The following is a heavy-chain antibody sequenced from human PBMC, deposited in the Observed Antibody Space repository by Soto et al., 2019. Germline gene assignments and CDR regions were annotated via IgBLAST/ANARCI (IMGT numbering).Heavy chain of an antibody. CDR3: ERYYYDSSGNYGMDV. J-gene: IGHJ6*02. D-gene: IGHD3-22*01. CDR1: CYTFTSYG. CDR2: ISAYNGNT. Sequence: SVEVSCKASCYTFTSYGISWVRQAPVQGLEWMGWISAYNGNTNYAQKLQGRVTMTTDTSTSTAYMELRSLRSDDTAVYYCERYYYDSSGNYGMDVWGQGTKVTVYS. V-gene: IGHV1-18*04.